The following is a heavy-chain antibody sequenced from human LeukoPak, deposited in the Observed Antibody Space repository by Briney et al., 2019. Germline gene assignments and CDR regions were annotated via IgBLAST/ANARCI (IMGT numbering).Heavy chain of an antibody. D-gene: IGHD4-17*01. Sequence: SETLSLTCSVYGGSISSYYWSWIRQPPGKGLQWIGYIYYSGSTNYNPSLKSRVTISVDTSKNQFSLRLTSVTAADTAVYYCARSLAYGDSDYWGQGTLVTVSS. CDR3: ARSLAYGDSDY. J-gene: IGHJ4*02. CDR2: IYYSGST. V-gene: IGHV4-59*01. CDR1: GGSISSYY.